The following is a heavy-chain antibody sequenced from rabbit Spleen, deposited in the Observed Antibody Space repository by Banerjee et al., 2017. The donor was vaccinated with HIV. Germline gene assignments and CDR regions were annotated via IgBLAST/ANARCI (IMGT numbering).Heavy chain of an antibody. Sequence: QSLEESGGDLVKPGASLTLTCTAFGFSFSSNDYMCWVRQAPGKGLEWIACIYTGSSGRTYYASWATGRFTISKTSSTTVTLQMTSLTAADTATYFCARDTGTSFSTYGMDLWGQGTLVTVS. V-gene: IGHV1S40*01. J-gene: IGHJ6*01. CDR3: ARDTGTSFSTYGMDL. CDR1: GFSFSSNDY. D-gene: IGHD7-1*01. CDR2: IYTGSSGRT.